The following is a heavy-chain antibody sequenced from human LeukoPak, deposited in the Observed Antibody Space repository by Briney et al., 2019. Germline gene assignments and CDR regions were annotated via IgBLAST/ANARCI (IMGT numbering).Heavy chain of an antibody. CDR2: TNQDGNDI. V-gene: IGHV3-7*03. J-gene: IGHJ4*02. D-gene: IGHD2-2*02. Sequence: GGSLRLSCAASEFAFSNSHVNWVRQAAGEGLEWVANTNQDGNDINYVDSVKGRFTISRDDSKNSLYLQMNILRADDTAVYYCAKESVGGYCSSTSCYTDYWGQGTLVTVSS. CDR3: AKESVGGYCSSTSCYTDY. CDR1: EFAFSNSH.